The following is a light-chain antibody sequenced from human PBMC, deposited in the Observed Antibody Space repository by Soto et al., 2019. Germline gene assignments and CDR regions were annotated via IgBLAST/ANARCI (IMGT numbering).Light chain of an antibody. V-gene: IGLV2-11*01. CDR1: SSDVGGYNY. CDR3: GSYAGNYIYV. Sequence: QSALTQPRSVSGSPGQPVTISCTGTSSDVGGYNYVSWYQQHPGKAPQGMIYDVSKRPSGVPDRFSGSKSGNTASLTISGLQAEDEADYYCGSYAGNYIYVFGTGTKLTVL. J-gene: IGLJ1*01. CDR2: DVS.